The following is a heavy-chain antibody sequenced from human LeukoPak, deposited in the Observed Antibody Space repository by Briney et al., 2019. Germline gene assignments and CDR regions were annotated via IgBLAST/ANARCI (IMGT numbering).Heavy chain of an antibody. D-gene: IGHD3-10*01. CDR3: ARGRYYYGSGSYSAVYYFDY. CDR1: GGSFSGYH. V-gene: IGHV4-34*01. Sequence: SESLSLTCAVYGGSFSGYHWSSIRQPPGKGLGWIGVINHSGSTNYNPSLKSRVTISVDTSTTQFSLKLSSMTAADTAVYYCARGRYYYGSGSYSAVYYFDYWGQGTLVTVSS. J-gene: IGHJ4*02. CDR2: INHSGST.